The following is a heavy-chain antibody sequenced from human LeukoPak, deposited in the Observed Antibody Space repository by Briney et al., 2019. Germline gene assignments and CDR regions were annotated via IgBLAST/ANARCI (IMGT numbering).Heavy chain of an antibody. Sequence: ASVKVSCKASGFTFTSSAMQWVRQARGQRLKWIGWIVVGSGNTNYAQKFQERVTITRDMSTSTAYMELSSLRSEDTAVYYCAADHYYDSSGYWPLDYWGQGTLVTVSS. D-gene: IGHD3-22*01. J-gene: IGHJ4*02. CDR1: GFTFTSSA. CDR3: AADHYYDSSGYWPLDY. CDR2: IVVGSGNT. V-gene: IGHV1-58*02.